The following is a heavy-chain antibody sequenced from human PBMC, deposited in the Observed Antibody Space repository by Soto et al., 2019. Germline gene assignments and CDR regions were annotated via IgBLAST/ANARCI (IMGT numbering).Heavy chain of an antibody. CDR1: GGSFSGYY. CDR3: GRGLVGVKLYFDY. J-gene: IGHJ4*02. V-gene: IGHV4-34*01. D-gene: IGHD3-22*01. Sequence: SETLSLTCAVYGGSFSGYYWSWIRQPPGKGLEWIGEINHSGSTNYNPSLKSRVTISVDTSKNQFSLKLSSVTAADTAVYYCGRGLVGVKLYFDYWGQGTLVTVSS. CDR2: INHSGST.